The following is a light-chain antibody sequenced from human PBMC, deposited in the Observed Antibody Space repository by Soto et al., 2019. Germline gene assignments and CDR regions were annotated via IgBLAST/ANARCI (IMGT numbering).Light chain of an antibody. CDR1: QSVNSN. Sequence: EIVMTQSPATLSVSPGERATLSCRASQSVNSNLAWYQQNPGQAPRLLIYGASTRATGIPARFSGSGSGTEFTLTISSLHSEDFAVYYCQQYNNWPPWTCGQGTKVEIK. CDR3: QQYNNWPPWT. CDR2: GAS. J-gene: IGKJ1*01. V-gene: IGKV3-15*01.